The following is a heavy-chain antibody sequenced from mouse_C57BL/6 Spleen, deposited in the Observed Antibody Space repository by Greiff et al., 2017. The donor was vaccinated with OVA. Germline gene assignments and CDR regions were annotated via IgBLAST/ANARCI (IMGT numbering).Heavy chain of an antibody. D-gene: IGHD1-1*01. Sequence: EVKLVESGGDLVKPGGSLKLSCAASGFTFSSYGMSWVRQTPDKRLEWVATISSGGSYTYYPDSVKGRFTISRDNAKNTLYLQMSRLKSEDTAMYYCARHYGSSYDAMDYWGQGTSVTVSS. V-gene: IGHV5-6*01. CDR2: ISSGGSYT. CDR3: ARHYGSSYDAMDY. CDR1: GFTFSSYG. J-gene: IGHJ4*01.